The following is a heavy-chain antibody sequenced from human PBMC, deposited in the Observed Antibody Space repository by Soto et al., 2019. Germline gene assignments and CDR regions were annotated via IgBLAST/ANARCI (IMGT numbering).Heavy chain of an antibody. V-gene: IGHV4-59*01. Sequence: PSETLSLTCTVSGGSISSYYWSWIRKPPGKGLEWIGYIYYSGSTNYNPSLKSRVTISVDTSKNQFSLKLSSVTAADTAVYYCARCRYGSGRGPFDIWGQGTMVTVSS. CDR3: ARCRYGSGRGPFDI. CDR1: GGSISSYY. J-gene: IGHJ3*02. CDR2: IYYSGST. D-gene: IGHD3-10*01.